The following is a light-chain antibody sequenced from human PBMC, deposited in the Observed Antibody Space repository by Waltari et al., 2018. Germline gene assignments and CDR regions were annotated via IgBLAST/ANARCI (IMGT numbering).Light chain of an antibody. CDR1: QSVLLSSNNRNY. J-gene: IGKJ1*01. CDR3: QQNYNTPRT. V-gene: IGKV4-1*01. CDR2: WAS. Sequence: DIVMTLSPDSLAVSLGERATINCKSSQSVLLSSNNRNYLAWYQQKPGQPPKLLIYWASTRESGVPDRFSGSGSGTDFTLTISSLQAEDVAVYYCQQNYNTPRTFGQGTKVEIK.